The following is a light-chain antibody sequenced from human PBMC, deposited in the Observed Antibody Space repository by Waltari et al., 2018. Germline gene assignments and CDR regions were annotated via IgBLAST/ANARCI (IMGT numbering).Light chain of an antibody. J-gene: IGKJ1*01. CDR1: QSVSSSY. CDR3: QQYGSSLWT. V-gene: IGKV3-20*01. Sequence: EIVLTQSPGTLSLSPGERATLSCRASQSVSSSYLAWYQQKPGQAPRLLIYGASSRATGIPDRFSGSGSATDFTLTISRVEPEDFAVYYCQQYGSSLWTFGQGTKVAIK. CDR2: GAS.